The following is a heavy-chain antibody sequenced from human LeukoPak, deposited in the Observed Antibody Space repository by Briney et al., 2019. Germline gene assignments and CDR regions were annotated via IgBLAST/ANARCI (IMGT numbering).Heavy chain of an antibody. D-gene: IGHD4-17*01. J-gene: IGHJ6*02. V-gene: IGHV1-46*01. CDR2: INPSDGGT. Sequence: ASVRVSCKASGYTFPNYYLHWVRRAPGHGLEWMAIINPSDGGTYYEQKLQGRVTVTRDTSTSTVYMELSSLRSEDTAVYYCARDTRTMTAVTRGQHYYYGLDVWGQGTTVTVSS. CDR3: ARDTRTMTAVTRGQHYYYGLDV. CDR1: GYTFPNYY.